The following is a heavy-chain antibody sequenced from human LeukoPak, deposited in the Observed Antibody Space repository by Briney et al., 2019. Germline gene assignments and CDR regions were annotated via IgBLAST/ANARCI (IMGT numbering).Heavy chain of an antibody. J-gene: IGHJ4*02. CDR3: ANDLGWIQLNLG. V-gene: IGHV1-46*01. CDR1: GYTFTSYY. CDR2: INPSGGST. D-gene: IGHD5-18*01. Sequence: ASVNVSCKASGYTFTSYYMHWVRQAPGQGLEWMGIINPSGGSTSYAQKFQGRVTMTRDMSTSTVYMELSSLRSEDTAIYYCANDLGWIQLNLGRGQGTLVTVSS.